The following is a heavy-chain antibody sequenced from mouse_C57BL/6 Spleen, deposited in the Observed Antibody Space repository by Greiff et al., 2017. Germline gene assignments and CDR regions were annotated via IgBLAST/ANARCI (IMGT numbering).Heavy chain of an antibody. CDR2: IYPGDGDT. CDR3: ALYYDYDGRGYYAMDY. Sequence: QVQLQQSGPELVKPGASVKISCKASGYAFSSSWMNWVKQRPGKGLEWIGRIYPGDGDTNYNGKFKGKATLTADKSSRTAYMELSSLTSEDSAVYFCALYYDYDGRGYYAMDYWGKGTSVTVSS. D-gene: IGHD2-4*01. V-gene: IGHV1-82*01. J-gene: IGHJ4*01. CDR1: GYAFSSSW.